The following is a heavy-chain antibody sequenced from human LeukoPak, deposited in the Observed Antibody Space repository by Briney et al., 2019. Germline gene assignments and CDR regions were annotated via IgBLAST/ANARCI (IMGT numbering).Heavy chain of an antibody. CDR3: ARGVATVVTPTSQIDY. CDR2: TNHSGST. Sequence: PSETLSLTCAVYGGSFSGYYWSWIRQPPGKGLEWIGETNHSGSTNYNPSLKSRVTISVDTSKNQFSLKLSSVTAADTAVYYCARGVATVVTPTSQIDYWGQGTLVTVSS. D-gene: IGHD4-23*01. J-gene: IGHJ4*02. V-gene: IGHV4-34*01. CDR1: GGSFSGYY.